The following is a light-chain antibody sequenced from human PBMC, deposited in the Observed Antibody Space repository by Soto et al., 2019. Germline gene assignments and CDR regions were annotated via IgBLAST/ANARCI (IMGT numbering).Light chain of an antibody. CDR1: QSISSN. V-gene: IGKV3-11*01. J-gene: IGKJ1*01. CDR3: QQRSNWPPN. CDR2: DAS. Sequence: EIVLTQSPGTLSLYPGERATLSCRASQSISSNYVAWFQQKTGQAPRLLIYDASNRATGIPARFSGSGSGTDFTLTISSLEPEDFAVYYCQQRSNWPPNFGQGAKV.